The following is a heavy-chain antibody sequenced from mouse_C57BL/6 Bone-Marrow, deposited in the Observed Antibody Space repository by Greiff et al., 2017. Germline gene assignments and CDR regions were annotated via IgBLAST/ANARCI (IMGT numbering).Heavy chain of an antibody. CDR2: ISSGSSTI. D-gene: IGHD1-1*01. CDR3: AITTVPYWYFDV. CDR1: GFTFSDYG. Sequence: EVKLVESGGGLVKPGGSLKLPCAASGFTFSDYGMHWVRQAPEKGLEWVAYISSGSSTIYYADTVKGRFTISRDNAKNTLFLQMTSLRSEDTAMYYCAITTVPYWYFDVWGTGTTVTVSS. J-gene: IGHJ1*03. V-gene: IGHV5-17*01.